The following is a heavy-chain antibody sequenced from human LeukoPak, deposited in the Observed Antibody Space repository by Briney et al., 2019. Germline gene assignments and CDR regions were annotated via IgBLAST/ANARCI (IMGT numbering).Heavy chain of an antibody. V-gene: IGHV4-38-2*02. D-gene: IGHD6-19*01. J-gene: IGHJ4*02. Sequence: SETLSLTCTVSGYSISSGYYWGWIRQPPGKGLEWIGTIRHSGTTYYNPSLKSRVTISVDTSKNQFSLKLSSVTAADTAVYYCARGSSIAVAVHWGQGTLVTVSS. CDR3: ARGSSIAVAVH. CDR1: GYSISSGYY. CDR2: IRHSGTT.